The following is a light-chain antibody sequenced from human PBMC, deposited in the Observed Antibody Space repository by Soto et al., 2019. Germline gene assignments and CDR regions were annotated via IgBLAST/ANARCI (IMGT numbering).Light chain of an antibody. J-gene: IGKJ2*01. CDR2: AAS. CDR3: QQSFSFPVT. CDR1: QTITRY. V-gene: IGKV1-39*01. Sequence: DIQMTQSPSSLSASVGDRVTITCRANQTITRYLNWYQQKPGTAPKLLIYAASSLQEGVPSRFRGSGSGKDFTLTLSNLQPEDFAAYSCQQSFSFPVTFGQGTKLEIK.